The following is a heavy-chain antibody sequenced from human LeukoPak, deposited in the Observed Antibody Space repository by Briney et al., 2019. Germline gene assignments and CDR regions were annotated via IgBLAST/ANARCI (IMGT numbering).Heavy chain of an antibody. D-gene: IGHD2-2*01. V-gene: IGHV3-7*01. CDR3: ARASTSCFDY. CDR1: GFTFSSYW. J-gene: IGHJ4*02. CDR2: IKQDGSEK. Sequence: GGSLRLSCAASGFTFSSYWISWVRQAPGKGLEWVANIKQDGSEKYYVDSVKGRFTISRDNAKNSLYLQMNSLRAEDTAVYYCARASTSCFDYWGQGTLVTVSS.